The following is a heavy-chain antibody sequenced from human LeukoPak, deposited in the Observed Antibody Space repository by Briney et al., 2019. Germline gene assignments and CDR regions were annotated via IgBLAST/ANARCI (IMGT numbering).Heavy chain of an antibody. J-gene: IGHJ4*02. V-gene: IGHV4-4*07. CDR3: ARGWTIFGVDPFDY. Sequence: PSETLSLTCTVSGGSISSYYWSWIRQPAGKGLEWIGRIYTSGSSNYNPSLNSRVTISIDTSKNQFSLWLRSVTAADTAVYYCARGWTIFGVDPFDYWGQGILVTVSS. D-gene: IGHD3-3*01. CDR2: IYTSGSS. CDR1: GGSISSYY.